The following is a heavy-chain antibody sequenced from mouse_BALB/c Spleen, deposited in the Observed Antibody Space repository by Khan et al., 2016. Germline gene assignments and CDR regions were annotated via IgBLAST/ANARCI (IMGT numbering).Heavy chain of an antibody. V-gene: IGHV1-4*01. J-gene: IGHJ2*01. Sequence: QVQLQQSGAELARPGASVKMSCKASGYTFTSYTMFWVKQRPGQGLEWLGYANPSNDYTDSNQKFKDKATLTADKSSSTAYMQLNSLTSEDSADYSWAREGWLLGFFDYWGQGTTLTGCS. CDR3: AREGWLLGFFDY. CDR2: ANPSNDYT. CDR1: GYTFTSYT. D-gene: IGHD2-3*01.